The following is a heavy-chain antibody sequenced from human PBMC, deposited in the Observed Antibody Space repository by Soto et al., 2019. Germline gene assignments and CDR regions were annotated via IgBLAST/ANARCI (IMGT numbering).Heavy chain of an antibody. V-gene: IGHV3-15*01. D-gene: IGHD3-16*01. Sequence: GGSLRLSCAASGLTFNNAWMTWVRQAPGKGLEWVGRIKGKSDGGTTDYATPVKGRFAISRDDLKNTLYLQMNSLNTEDAAVYYCNKDVKLWTTRGSGGDYWGQGTLVTVSS. J-gene: IGHJ4*02. CDR3: NKDVKLWTTRGSGGDY. CDR2: IKGKSDGGTT. CDR1: GLTFNNAW.